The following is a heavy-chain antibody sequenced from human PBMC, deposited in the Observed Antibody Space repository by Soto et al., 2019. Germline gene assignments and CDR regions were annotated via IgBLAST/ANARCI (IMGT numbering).Heavy chain of an antibody. D-gene: IGHD3-10*01. J-gene: IGHJ6*03. CDR3: ARCRGEVYYYYMDV. CDR2: IYYSGST. V-gene: IGHV4-59*01. Sequence: QVQLQESGPGLVKPSETLSLTCTVSGGSISSYYWSWIRQPPGKGLEWIGYIYYSGSTNYNPSLKSRVTISVDTSKNQFSLKLRSVTAADTAVYYCARCRGEVYYYYMDVWGKGTTVTVSS. CDR1: GGSISSYY.